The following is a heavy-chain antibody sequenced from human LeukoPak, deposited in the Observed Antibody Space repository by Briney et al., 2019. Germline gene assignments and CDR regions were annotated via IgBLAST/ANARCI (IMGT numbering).Heavy chain of an antibody. J-gene: IGHJ4*02. CDR2: ISSNGGST. CDR3: ARAENKITFGGVIDHLDH. D-gene: IGHD3-16*02. Sequence: GGSLRLSCAASGFTFSSYAMHWVRQAPGKGLEYVSAISSNGGSTYYANSVKGRFTISRDNSKNTLYLQMGSLRAEDMAVYYCARAENKITFGGVIDHLDHWGQGTLVTVSS. V-gene: IGHV3-64*01. CDR1: GFTFSSYA.